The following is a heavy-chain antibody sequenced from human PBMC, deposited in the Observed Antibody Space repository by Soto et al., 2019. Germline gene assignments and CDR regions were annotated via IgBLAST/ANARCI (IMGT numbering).Heavy chain of an antibody. CDR3: ARVRLDSRSGYDAFDI. V-gene: IGHV1-46*01. Sequence: VQMVQSGAEVRRPGASGKISCKASGDSFTNYYIHWVRQAPGQGLEWAGTVNPSVGNTAYAQNFQARVTMTRDTSANTVYMDLTGLRSEDAAVYFCARVRLDSRSGYDAFDIWGQGTMVNVSS. CDR1: GDSFTNYY. D-gene: IGHD3-3*01. J-gene: IGHJ3*02. CDR2: VNPSVGNT.